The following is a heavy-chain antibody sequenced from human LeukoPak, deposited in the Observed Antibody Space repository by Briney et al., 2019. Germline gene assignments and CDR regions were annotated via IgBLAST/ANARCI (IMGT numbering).Heavy chain of an antibody. Sequence: GGSLRLSCAASGFTFSSYWMSWVRQAPWKGLEWVANIKQDGSEKYYVDSVKGRFTISRDNAKNSLYLQMNSLRAEDTAVYYCARDRTIAYSSYYFDYWGQGTLVTVPS. V-gene: IGHV3-7*03. CDR3: ARDRTIAYSSYYFDY. CDR1: GFTFSSYW. J-gene: IGHJ4*02. CDR2: IKQDGSEK. D-gene: IGHD5-18*01.